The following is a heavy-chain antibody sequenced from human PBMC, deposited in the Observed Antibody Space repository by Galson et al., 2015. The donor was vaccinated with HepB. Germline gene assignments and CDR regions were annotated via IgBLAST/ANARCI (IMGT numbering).Heavy chain of an antibody. CDR3: ARAAMGSSWDYYYYGMDV. D-gene: IGHD6-13*01. CDR2: IYYSGST. J-gene: IGHJ6*02. CDR1: GGSISSYY. Sequence: TLSLTCTVSGGSISSYYWSWIRQPPGKGLEWIGYIYYSGSTNYNPSLKSRVTISVDTSKNQFSLKLSSVTAADTAVYYCARAAMGSSWDYYYYGMDVWGQGTTVTVSS. V-gene: IGHV4-59*01.